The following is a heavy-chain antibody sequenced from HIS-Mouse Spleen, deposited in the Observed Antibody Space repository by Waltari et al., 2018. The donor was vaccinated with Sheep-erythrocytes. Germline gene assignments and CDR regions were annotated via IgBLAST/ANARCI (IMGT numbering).Heavy chain of an antibody. V-gene: IGHV1-69*04. D-gene: IGHD1-26*01. Sequence: QVQLVQSGAEVKKPGSSVKVSCKASGGTFSSYAISWVRQAPGQGLEWMGRIIRFLGIANYAKNCQGRVTITADKATSTDCMELSSLRSEDTAVYYCAQTGATTPHFDYWGQGTLVTVSS. CDR3: AQTGATTPHFDY. CDR2: IIRFLGIA. J-gene: IGHJ4*02. CDR1: GGTFSSYA.